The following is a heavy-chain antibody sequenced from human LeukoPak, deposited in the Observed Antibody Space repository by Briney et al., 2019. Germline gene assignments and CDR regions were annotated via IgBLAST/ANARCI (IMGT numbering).Heavy chain of an antibody. CDR3: ARDRGSTSFNWGYYYYYGMDV. CDR1: GGSFSGYY. CDR2: INHSGST. J-gene: IGHJ6*02. D-gene: IGHD2-2*01. Sequence: PSETLSLTCAVYGGSFSGYYWSWICQPPGKGLEWIGEINHSGSTNYNPSLKSRVTISVDTSKNQFSLKLSSVTAADTAVYYCARDRGSTSFNWGYYYYYGMDVWGQGTTVTVSS. V-gene: IGHV4-34*01.